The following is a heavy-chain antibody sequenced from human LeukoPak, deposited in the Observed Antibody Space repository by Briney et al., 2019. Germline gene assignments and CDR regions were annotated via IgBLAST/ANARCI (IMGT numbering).Heavy chain of an antibody. J-gene: IGHJ4*02. D-gene: IGHD1-26*01. V-gene: IGHV4-61*01. CDR1: GGSISSSSYY. Sequence: PSETLSLTCTVSGGSISSSSYYWGWIRQPPGKGLEWIGYIYYSGSTNYNPSLKSRVTISVDTSKNQFSLKLTSVTAEDTAVYYCAKDGLPSGNYGGGFFDHWGQGTLVTVSS. CDR2: IYYSGST. CDR3: AKDGLPSGNYGGGFFDH.